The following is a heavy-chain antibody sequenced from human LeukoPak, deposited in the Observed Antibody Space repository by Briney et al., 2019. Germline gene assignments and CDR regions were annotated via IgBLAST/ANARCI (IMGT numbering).Heavy chain of an antibody. CDR2: IIPIFGTA. D-gene: IGHD1-1*01. CDR1: GGTFTIYA. CDR3: ARANEQFSLSNWFDP. V-gene: IGHV1-69*13. Sequence: SVTVSFKASGGTFTIYAISWVRQAPGQGLEWMGGIIPIFGTANYAQKFQGRVTITADESTSTAYMELSSLRSEDTAVYYCARANEQFSLSNWFDPWGQGTLVTVSS. J-gene: IGHJ5*02.